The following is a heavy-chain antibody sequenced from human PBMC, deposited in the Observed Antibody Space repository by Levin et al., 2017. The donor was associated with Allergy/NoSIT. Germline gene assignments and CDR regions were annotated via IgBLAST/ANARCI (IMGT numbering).Heavy chain of an antibody. CDR2: IYYSGST. CDR3: ARDEALGSFDP. V-gene: IGHV4-61*01. D-gene: IGHD3-16*01. Sequence: SETLSLTCTVSGGSVSSGSYYWSWIRQPPGKGLEWIGYIYYSGSTNYNPSLKSRVTISVDTSKNQFSLKLSSVTAADTAVYYCARDEALGSFDPWGQGTLVTVSS. CDR1: GGSVSSGSYY. J-gene: IGHJ5*02.